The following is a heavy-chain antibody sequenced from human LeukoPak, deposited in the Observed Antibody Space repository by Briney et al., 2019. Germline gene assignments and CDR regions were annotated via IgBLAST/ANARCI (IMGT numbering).Heavy chain of an antibody. Sequence: PSETLSLTCTVSGGSNTNYYRSWIRQPAGKGLEWIGRIYTSGSTNYNPSLKSRVTMSVDTSTNQFSLKMTSMAAAGTAVYYCARELNSSTWRPLHLWGQGTLVTVSS. CDR1: GGSNTNYY. J-gene: IGHJ5*02. D-gene: IGHD6-13*01. CDR2: IYTSGST. V-gene: IGHV4-4*07. CDR3: ARELNSSTWRPLHL.